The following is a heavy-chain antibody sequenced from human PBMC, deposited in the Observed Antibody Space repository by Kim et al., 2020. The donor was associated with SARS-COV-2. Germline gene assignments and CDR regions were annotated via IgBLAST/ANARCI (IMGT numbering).Heavy chain of an antibody. CDR2: IYYSGST. CDR1: GGSISSGGYY. V-gene: IGHV4-31*03. Sequence: SETLSLTCTVSGGSISSGGYYWSWIRQHPGKGLEWIGYIYYSGSTYYNPSLKSRVTISVDTSKNQFSLKLSSVTAADTAVYYCARCTTDHYYYYYGMDVWGQGTTVTVSS. J-gene: IGHJ6*02. CDR3: ARCTTDHYYYYYGMDV. D-gene: IGHD2-8*01.